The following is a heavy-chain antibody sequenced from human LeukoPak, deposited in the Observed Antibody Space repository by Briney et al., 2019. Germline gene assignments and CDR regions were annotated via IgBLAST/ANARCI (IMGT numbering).Heavy chain of an antibody. CDR3: ARILSKSWSFDY. Sequence: QTGGSLRLSCAASGFTFSSYDMHWVRQATGKGLEWVSAIGTAGDTYYADSVKGRFTISRDNSKNTLYLQMNSLRAEDTAVYYCARILSKSWSFDYWGQETLVTVSS. J-gene: IGHJ4*02. D-gene: IGHD2-15*01. V-gene: IGHV3-13*01. CDR2: IGTAGDT. CDR1: GFTFSSYD.